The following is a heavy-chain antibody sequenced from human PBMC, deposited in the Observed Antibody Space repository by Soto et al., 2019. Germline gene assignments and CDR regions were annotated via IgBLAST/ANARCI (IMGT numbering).Heavy chain of an antibody. J-gene: IGHJ4*02. CDR3: ARDESWATFDY. Sequence: GGSLRLSCAASGFPFSSYYLNLVRQAPGKGLECVSYISSSGSTIYYAASVKGRFTISRDNAKNSLYLQMNSLRAEDTAVYYCARDESWATFDYWGQGTLVTVSS. D-gene: IGHD5-12*01. V-gene: IGHV3-48*03. CDR1: GFPFSSYY. CDR2: ISSSGSTI.